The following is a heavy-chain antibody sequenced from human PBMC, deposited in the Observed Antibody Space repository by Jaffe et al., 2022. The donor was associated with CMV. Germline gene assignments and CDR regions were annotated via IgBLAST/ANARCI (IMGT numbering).Heavy chain of an antibody. CDR3: ARGESGYPKRGYFFAMDV. J-gene: IGHJ6*02. Sequence: QVQLVQSGAEMRTPGSSVKISCMASEDTFNNYVINWVRQAPGQGLEWMTGIIPIHRVTSTPPKFQARVTATADISTNTAYLELTNLSSEDTAVYYCARGESGYPKRGYFFAMDVWGQGTTVIVSS. V-gene: IGHV1-69*09. CDR2: IIPIHRVT. D-gene: IGHD3-22*01. CDR1: EDTFNNYV.